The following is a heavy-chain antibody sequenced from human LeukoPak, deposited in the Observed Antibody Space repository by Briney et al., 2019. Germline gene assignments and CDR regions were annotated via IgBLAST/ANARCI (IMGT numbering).Heavy chain of an antibody. D-gene: IGHD3-22*01. CDR3: ARAPSEIGGYYPEYFRH. CDR1: GFTFSHYG. V-gene: IGHV3-74*01. J-gene: IGHJ1*01. Sequence: PGGSLRLSCATSGFTFSHYGMHWVRQAPGKGLEWVSRIKSDGRTNYADSVKGRFTISRDNAKNTVSLQMNSLGAEDTGVYYCARAPSEIGGYYPEYFRHWGQGTLVIVSS. CDR2: IKSDGRT.